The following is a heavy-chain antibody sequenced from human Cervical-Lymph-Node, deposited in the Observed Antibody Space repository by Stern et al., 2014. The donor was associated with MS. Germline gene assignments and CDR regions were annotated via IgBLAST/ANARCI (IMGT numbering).Heavy chain of an antibody. Sequence: DQLVESGGAVVQPGRSLRLSCAASGFTFSSYGMHWVRQAPGKGLEWVTVISYDGNHKYYAASVKGRLTISRDNSKNTLHLQMNSVTPDDTAIYYCARDYEDTSMLFDHWGQGTLVTVSS. V-gene: IGHV3-30*03. CDR3: ARDYEDTSMLFDH. D-gene: IGHD2-8*01. CDR1: GFTFSSYG. J-gene: IGHJ4*02. CDR2: ISYDGNHK.